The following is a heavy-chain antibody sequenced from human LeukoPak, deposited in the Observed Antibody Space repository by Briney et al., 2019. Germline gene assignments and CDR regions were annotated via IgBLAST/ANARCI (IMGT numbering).Heavy chain of an antibody. CDR3: ARELSRTSCYDY. V-gene: IGHV1-2*02. CDR2: INPNSGGT. Sequence: ASVKVSCKASGYTFTGYYMHWVRQAPGQGLEWLGWINPNSGGTNFAQKFQGRVTITADKSTSTAYMELSSLRSEDTAVYYCARELSRTSCYDYWGQGTLVTVSS. J-gene: IGHJ4*02. CDR1: GYTFTGYY. D-gene: IGHD2-2*01.